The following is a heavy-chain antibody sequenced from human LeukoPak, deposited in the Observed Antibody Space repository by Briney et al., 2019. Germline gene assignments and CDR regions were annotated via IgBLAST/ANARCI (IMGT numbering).Heavy chain of an antibody. V-gene: IGHV3-74*01. Sequence: GGSLRLSCAASGFTFSNYWMHWVRQAPGKGLVWVSRINSDGSSTNYADSVKGRFTISRDNSKNTLYLQMNILRAEDTAVYYCAKEIYGDSTGGRFHHWGQGTLVTVSS. J-gene: IGHJ1*01. D-gene: IGHD4-17*01. CDR2: INSDGSST. CDR1: GFTFSNYW. CDR3: AKEIYGDSTGGRFHH.